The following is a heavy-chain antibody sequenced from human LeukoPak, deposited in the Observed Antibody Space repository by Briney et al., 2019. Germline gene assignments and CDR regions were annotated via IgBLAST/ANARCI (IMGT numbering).Heavy chain of an antibody. D-gene: IGHD2-15*01. CDR1: GYTFTGSY. CDR2: INPNSGGT. CDR3: ARDPWRLGGSAGY. Sequence: GASVKVSCKASGYTFTGSYMHWVRQAPGQGLEWMGWINPNSGGTNYAQKFQGRVTMTRDTSISTAYMELSRLRSDDTAVYYCARDPWRLGGSAGYWGQGTLVTVSS. J-gene: IGHJ4*02. V-gene: IGHV1-2*02.